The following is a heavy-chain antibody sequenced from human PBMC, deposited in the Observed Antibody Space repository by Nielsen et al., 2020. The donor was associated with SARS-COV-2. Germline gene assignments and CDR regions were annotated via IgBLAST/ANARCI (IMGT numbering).Heavy chain of an antibody. CDR3: ARAIGVKAFDI. Sequence: GSLRLSCTVSGGSLGSYFWSWVRQPPGKGLEWIGYVYYTVNTNYNPSLESRITISMDKSRNQFSLKLSSVSAADTAVYFCARAIGVKAFDIWGQGTMVTVSS. D-gene: IGHD3-3*01. V-gene: IGHV4-59*13. CDR2: VYYTVNT. J-gene: IGHJ3*02. CDR1: GGSLGSYF.